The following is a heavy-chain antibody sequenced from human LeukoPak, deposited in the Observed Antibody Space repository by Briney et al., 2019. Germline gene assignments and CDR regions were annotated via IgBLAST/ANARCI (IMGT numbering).Heavy chain of an antibody. CDR1: GFTFSSYS. CDR2: ISSSSSYI. J-gene: IGHJ3*02. D-gene: IGHD2-15*01. V-gene: IGHV3-21*01. CDR3: ARDQGYLAFDI. Sequence: GGSLRLSCAASGFTFSSYSMNWVRQAPGKGLEWVSSISSSSSYIYYADSVKGRFTISRDNAKNSLYLQMNRLRAEVTAVYYCARDQGYLAFDIWGQGTMVTVSS.